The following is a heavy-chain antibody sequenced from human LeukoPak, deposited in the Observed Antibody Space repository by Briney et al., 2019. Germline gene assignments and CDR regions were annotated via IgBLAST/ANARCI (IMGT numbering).Heavy chain of an antibody. Sequence: GGSLRLSCAASGLTFSTYSMNWVRQAPGKGLEWVSSITSSSSFMYYGDSVKGRFSISRDNAKNSLYLQMNSLRAEDTAVYYCARGYCSSSSCYLDAFDIWGQGTMVTVSS. J-gene: IGHJ3*02. V-gene: IGHV3-21*01. CDR3: ARGYCSSSSCYLDAFDI. CDR1: GLTFSTYS. D-gene: IGHD2-2*01. CDR2: ITSSSSFM.